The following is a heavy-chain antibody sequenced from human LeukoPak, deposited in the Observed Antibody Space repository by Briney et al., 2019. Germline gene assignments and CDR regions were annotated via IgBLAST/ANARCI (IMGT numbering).Heavy chain of an antibody. D-gene: IGHD3-10*01. CDR1: GFTFDDYA. Sequence: GRSLRLSCAASGFTFDDYAMHWVRQAPGKGLEWVSGVSWNNNNIGYADSVKGRFTISRDNAKNSLYLQMNSLRAEDTAVYYCETYGSGSYWGQGTLVTVSS. CDR3: ETYGSGSY. J-gene: IGHJ4*02. CDR2: VSWNNNNI. V-gene: IGHV3-9*01.